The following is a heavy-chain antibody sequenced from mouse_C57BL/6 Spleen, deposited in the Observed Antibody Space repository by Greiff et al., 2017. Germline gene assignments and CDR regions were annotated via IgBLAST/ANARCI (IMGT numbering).Heavy chain of an antibody. Sequence: QVQLQQSGAELVRPGASVKLSCKASGYTFTDYYINWVKQRPGQGLEWIARIYPGSGNTYYNEKFKGKATLTAEKSSSTAYMQLSSLTSEDSAVYCCARGDGDYWGQGTTLTVSS. CDR2: IYPGSGNT. D-gene: IGHD3-3*01. V-gene: IGHV1-76*01. J-gene: IGHJ2*01. CDR1: GYTFTDYY. CDR3: ARGDGDY.